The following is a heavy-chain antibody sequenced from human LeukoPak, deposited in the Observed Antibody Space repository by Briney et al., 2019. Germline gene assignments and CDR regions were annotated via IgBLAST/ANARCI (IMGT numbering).Heavy chain of an antibody. D-gene: IGHD2-2*02. J-gene: IGHJ6*02. CDR3: ATAPILRGEGGEHYKYGMDV. CDR2: IYHNGTN. V-gene: IGHV4-4*02. CDR1: VGSISSGNW. Sequence: PSGTLSLTCAVSVGSISSGNWWTWVRQSPGKGLEWIGEIYHNGTNNYNPSLKSRVTISADTFKNHFSLKLTSVTAADTAVDYCATAPILRGEGGEHYKYGMDVWGQGTTVIVSS.